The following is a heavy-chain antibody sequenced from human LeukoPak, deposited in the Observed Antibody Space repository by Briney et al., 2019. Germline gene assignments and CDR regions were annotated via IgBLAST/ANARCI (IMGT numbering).Heavy chain of an antibody. CDR2: IFYSGST. CDR1: GGSISTSNYY. D-gene: IGHD2-2*01. CDR3: ARHARGYCSSTSCYVGDLYHYYYMDV. V-gene: IGHV4-39*01. J-gene: IGHJ6*03. Sequence: SETLSLTCTVSGGSISTSNYYWGWIRQPPGKGLEWIGNIFYSGSTYYNPSLKSRVTISVDTSKNQFSLKLSSVTAADTAVYYCARHARGYCSSTSCYVGDLYHYYYMDVWGKGTTVTISS.